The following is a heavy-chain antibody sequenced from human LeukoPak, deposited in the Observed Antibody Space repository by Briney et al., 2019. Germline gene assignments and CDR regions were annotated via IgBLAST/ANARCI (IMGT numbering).Heavy chain of an antibody. V-gene: IGHV3-7*01. CDR3: AREGNWNYVGYYYYYMDV. CDR2: IKQDGSEK. Sequence: PGGSLRLSCAPSGFTFSSYWMSWVRQAPGKGLEWVANIKQDGSEKYYVDSVKGRFTISRDNAKNSLYLQMNSLRAEDTAVYYCAREGNWNYVGYYYYYMDVWGKGTTVTVSS. D-gene: IGHD1-7*01. CDR1: GFTFSSYW. J-gene: IGHJ6*03.